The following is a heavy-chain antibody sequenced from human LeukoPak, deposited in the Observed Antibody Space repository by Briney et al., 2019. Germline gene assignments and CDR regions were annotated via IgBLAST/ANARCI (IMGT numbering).Heavy chain of an antibody. J-gene: IGHJ4*02. CDR1: GYTFTSYD. CDR3: ARGLSIAAAGMTPGY. CDR2: MNPNSGNT. D-gene: IGHD6-13*01. Sequence: ASVKVSCKASGYTFTSYDINWVRQATGQGLEWMGWMNPNSGNTGYAQKFQGRATMTRNTSISTAYMELSSLRSEDTAVYYCARGLSIAAAGMTPGYWGQGTLVTVPS. V-gene: IGHV1-8*01.